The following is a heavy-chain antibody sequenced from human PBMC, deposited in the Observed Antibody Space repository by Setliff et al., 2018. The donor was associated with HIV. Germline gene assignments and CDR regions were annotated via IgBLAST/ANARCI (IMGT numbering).Heavy chain of an antibody. D-gene: IGHD5-12*01. V-gene: IGHV4-30-4*08. Sequence: SETLSLTCTVSGDSIISGDYYWSWIRQSPGKGLEWIGHIHYKGNIDYNASLKSRLAISSDTSKNQFSLNLSSVIAADTAVYYCATASGYDLFMGAFDIWGQGTMVTVSS. CDR1: GDSIISGDYY. CDR3: ATASGYDLFMGAFDI. CDR2: IHYKGNI. J-gene: IGHJ3*02.